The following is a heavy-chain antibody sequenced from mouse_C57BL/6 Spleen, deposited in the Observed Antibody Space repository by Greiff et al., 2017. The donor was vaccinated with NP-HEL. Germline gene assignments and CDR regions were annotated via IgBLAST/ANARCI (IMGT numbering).Heavy chain of an antibody. V-gene: IGHV1-81*01. Sequence: LVESGAELARPGASVKLSCKASGYTFTSYGISWVKQRTGQGLEWIGEIYPRSGNTYYNEKFKGKATLTADKSSSTAYMELRSLTSEDSAVYFCAREGIYYYGSKPLYYFDYWGQGTTLTVSS. CDR1: GYTFTSYG. J-gene: IGHJ2*01. CDR3: AREGIYYYGSKPLYYFDY. D-gene: IGHD1-1*01. CDR2: IYPRSGNT.